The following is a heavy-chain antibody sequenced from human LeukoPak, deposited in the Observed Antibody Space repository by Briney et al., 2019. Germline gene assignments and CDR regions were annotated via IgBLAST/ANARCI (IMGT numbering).Heavy chain of an antibody. CDR1: GFTLSSFW. CDR2: IKQDGSEK. J-gene: IGHJ4*02. V-gene: IGHV3-7*03. CDR3: ATGRQMGN. D-gene: IGHD5-24*01. Sequence: GGSLRLSCAVSGFTLSSFWMSWVRQAPGKGLEWVANIKQDGSEKYYVDSVKGRFTISRDNAKNSLFLQMNSLRAEDTAVYYCATGRQMGNWGQGTLVTVSS.